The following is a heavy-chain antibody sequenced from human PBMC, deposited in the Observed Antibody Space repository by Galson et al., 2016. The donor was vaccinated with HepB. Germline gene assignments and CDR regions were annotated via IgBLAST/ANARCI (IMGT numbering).Heavy chain of an antibody. V-gene: IGHV4-34*01. CDR2: IHHSGST. CDR3: AGPNSGPVGGNYQMDV. D-gene: IGHD6-19*01. J-gene: IGHJ6*02. Sequence: SETLSLTCAVYGGSFSAYNWTWIRQPPGKGLEWIGEIHHSGSTIYNPSLKSRLTISVDTSKNQFSLNLISVTAADTAAYYCAGPNSGPVGGNYQMDVWGQGTTVTVSS. CDR1: GGSFSAYN.